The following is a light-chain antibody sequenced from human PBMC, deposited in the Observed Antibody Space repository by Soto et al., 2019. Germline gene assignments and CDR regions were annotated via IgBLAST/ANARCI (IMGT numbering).Light chain of an antibody. CDR1: QDIRNG. Sequence: DIQMTQSPPAMSASVGDGVTITCRASQDIRNGLAWFQQKPGQVPKRLIYAASSLQGGVPSRFSGYGSGKEFTLTISRLHPEDFATYYCLQHNEYPLTFGQGTKVEF. V-gene: IGKV1-17*03. CDR3: LQHNEYPLT. CDR2: AAS. J-gene: IGKJ1*01.